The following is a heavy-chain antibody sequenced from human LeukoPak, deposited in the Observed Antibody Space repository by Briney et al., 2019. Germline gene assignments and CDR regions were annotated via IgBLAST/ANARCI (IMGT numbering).Heavy chain of an antibody. J-gene: IGHJ1*01. CDR1: GFTFDDYA. Sequence: GGSLRLSCAASGFTFDDYAMHWVRQAPGKGLEWVSGISWNSGNIDYADSVKGRFTISRDNAKNSLYLQMNSLRAEDTALYYCTKGPSGIAVAGSPKYFQHWGQGTLVIVSS. V-gene: IGHV3-9*01. D-gene: IGHD6-19*01. CDR2: ISWNSGNI. CDR3: TKGPSGIAVAGSPKYFQH.